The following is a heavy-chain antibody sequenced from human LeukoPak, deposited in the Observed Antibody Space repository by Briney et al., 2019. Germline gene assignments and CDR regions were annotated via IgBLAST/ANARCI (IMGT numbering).Heavy chain of an antibody. Sequence: GESLSLSCAASGFSFSSNSMNWDRPPPRQGLEWDSSIRISSSYIYYADSVKGRFTISRDNAKNSLYLQMNSLRAEDTAVYYCARDLGDIVVVVAATGDAFDIWGQGTMVTVSS. CDR3: ARDLGDIVVVVAATGDAFDI. CDR2: IRISSSYI. J-gene: IGHJ3*02. CDR1: GFSFSSNS. V-gene: IGHV3-21*01. D-gene: IGHD2-15*01.